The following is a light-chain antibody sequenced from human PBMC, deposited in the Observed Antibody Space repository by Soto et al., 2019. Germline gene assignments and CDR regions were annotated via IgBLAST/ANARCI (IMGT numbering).Light chain of an antibody. V-gene: IGKV3-20*01. CDR3: QQYGSSPECT. J-gene: IGKJ2*02. Sequence: EIVFTQFPGTLSFSPGERATLSCRASQSVSSSYLAWYQQKPGQAPRLLIYGASSRATGIPDRFSGSGSGTDFTLTISRLEPEDFAVYYCQQYGSSPECTFGQGTKVDIK. CDR1: QSVSSSY. CDR2: GAS.